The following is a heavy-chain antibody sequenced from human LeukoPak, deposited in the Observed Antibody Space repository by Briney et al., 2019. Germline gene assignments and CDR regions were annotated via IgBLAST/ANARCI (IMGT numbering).Heavy chain of an antibody. Sequence: GASVKVSCKASGYTSTGYYMHWVRQAPGQGLEWMGWISAYNGNTNYAQKLQGRVTMTTDTSTSTAYMELRSLRSDDTAVYYCAIVGASLPGSDYWGQGTLVTVSS. CDR1: GYTSTGYY. D-gene: IGHD1-26*01. CDR3: AIVGASLPGSDY. J-gene: IGHJ4*02. CDR2: ISAYNGNT. V-gene: IGHV1-18*04.